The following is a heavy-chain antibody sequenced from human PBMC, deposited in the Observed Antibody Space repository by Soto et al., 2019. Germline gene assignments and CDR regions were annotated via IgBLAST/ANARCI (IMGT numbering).Heavy chain of an antibody. CDR2: IYGTGSTT. CDR1: GFTFSNYA. D-gene: IGHD3-3*01. J-gene: IGHJ5*02. V-gene: IGHV3-23*01. Sequence: PGGSLRLSCEASGFTFSNYAMSWVRQAPGKGLEWVSAIYGTGSTTYYADSVKGRFTISRDNSNNTLYLQMNSVRAEDTARYYCAKTSGSGYYSWVDPWGQGTEVTV. CDR3: AKTSGSGYYSWVDP.